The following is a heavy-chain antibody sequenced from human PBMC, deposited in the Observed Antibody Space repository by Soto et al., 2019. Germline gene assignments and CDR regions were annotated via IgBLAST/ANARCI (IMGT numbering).Heavy chain of an antibody. Sequence: SETLSLTCTVSGGSVSSGSYYWSWIRQPPGKGLEWIGYIYYSGSTNYNPSLKSRVTISVDTSKNQFSLKLSSVTAADTAVYYCARVGGDLYDFWSGYYGLGYYGMDVWGQGTTVTVSS. CDR1: GGSVSSGSYY. J-gene: IGHJ6*02. CDR2: IYYSGST. D-gene: IGHD3-3*01. CDR3: ARVGGDLYDFWSGYYGLGYYGMDV. V-gene: IGHV4-61*01.